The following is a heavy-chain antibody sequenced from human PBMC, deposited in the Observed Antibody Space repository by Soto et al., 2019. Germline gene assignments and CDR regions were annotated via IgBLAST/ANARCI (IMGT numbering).Heavy chain of an antibody. CDR2: IFYSGGT. V-gene: IGHV4-39*01. CDR3: ARQASGYYYGWFDP. J-gene: IGHJ5*02. Sequence: SETLSLTCTVSGGSISSGDYYWSWIRQPPGKGLEWIGTIFYSGGTFYTPSLKSRVTMSVDTSNNQFSLKLSSVTAADTAVYYCARQASGYYYGWFDPWGQGTLVTVS. CDR1: GGSISSGDYY. D-gene: IGHD3-22*01.